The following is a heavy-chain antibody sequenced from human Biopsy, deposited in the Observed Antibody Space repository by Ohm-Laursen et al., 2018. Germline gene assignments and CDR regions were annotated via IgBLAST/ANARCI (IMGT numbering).Heavy chain of an antibody. CDR2: INHRGYT. D-gene: IGHD4-11*01. J-gene: IGHJ4*02. CDR1: GGSISGYY. V-gene: IGHV4-34*01. CDR3: ARGGFFAYSTFDY. Sequence: TLSLTCAVSGGSISGYYWSWIRQPPGKGLEWIGEINHRGYTDYNASLKGRVSISVDTSKNQLSLNLTSVTAADTAVYYCARGGFFAYSTFDYWGQGALVTVSS.